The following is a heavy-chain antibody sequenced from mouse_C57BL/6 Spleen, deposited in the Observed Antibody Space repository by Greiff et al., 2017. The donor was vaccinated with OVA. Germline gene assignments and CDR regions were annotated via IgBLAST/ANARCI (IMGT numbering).Heavy chain of an antibody. J-gene: IGHJ4*01. CDR3: ARRATRGGDARDY. V-gene: IGHV1-61*01. CDR2: IYPSDSET. Sequence: VQLQQPGAELVRPGSSVKLSCKASGYTFTSYWMDWVKQRPGQGLEWIGNIYPSDSETHYNQKFKDKATLTVDKASSTAYMQLSRLTSEDSAVYYGARRATRGGDARDYWGQGTSVTVSS. D-gene: IGHD3-3*01. CDR1: GYTFTSYW.